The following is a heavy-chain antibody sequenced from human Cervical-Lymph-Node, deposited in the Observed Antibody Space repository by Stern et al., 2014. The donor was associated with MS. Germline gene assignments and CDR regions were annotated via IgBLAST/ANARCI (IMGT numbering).Heavy chain of an antibody. J-gene: IGHJ4*02. CDR1: GYTFTNYY. Sequence: VQLLESGAEVMKPGASVKVSCKTSGYTFTNYYVHWIRQAPGQGLEWMGMVNGYGGNTNYAQKFQGRVTLTRDSSTRTVYMDLSSLRSEDTAVYYCSRSRDGYNYFDYWGQGTLVTVAS. V-gene: IGHV1-46*01. CDR3: SRSRDGYNYFDY. CDR2: VNGYGGNT. D-gene: IGHD5-24*01.